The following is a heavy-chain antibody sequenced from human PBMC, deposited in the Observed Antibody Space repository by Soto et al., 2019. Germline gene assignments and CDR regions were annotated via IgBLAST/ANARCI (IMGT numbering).Heavy chain of an antibody. D-gene: IGHD2-15*01. J-gene: IGHJ6*02. CDR1: GLAFRSYA. CDR2: ISYDGSNK. Sequence: PGGSLRLSCEASGLAFRSYAMHWVRQAPGKGLEWVAVISYDGSNKYYADSVKGRFTISRDNSKNTLYLQMNSLRAEDTAVYYCARVGEAASYYYYYYGMDVWGQGTTVTVSS. CDR3: ARVGEAASYYYYYYGMDV. V-gene: IGHV3-30-3*01.